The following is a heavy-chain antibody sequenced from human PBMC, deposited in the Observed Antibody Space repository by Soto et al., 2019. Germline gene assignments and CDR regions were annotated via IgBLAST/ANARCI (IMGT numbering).Heavy chain of an antibody. Sequence: QVQLVQSGAEVKKPGASVKVSCKASGYTFTSYYMHWVRQAPGQGLEWMGIINPSGGSTSYAQKFQGRVTMTRDTSTSTVYMERSSLRSEDTAVYYCARTGGYPYYYYGMDVWGQGTTVTVSS. CDR1: GYTFTSYY. D-gene: IGHD1-26*01. V-gene: IGHV1-46*01. CDR2: INPSGGST. CDR3: ARTGGYPYYYYGMDV. J-gene: IGHJ6*02.